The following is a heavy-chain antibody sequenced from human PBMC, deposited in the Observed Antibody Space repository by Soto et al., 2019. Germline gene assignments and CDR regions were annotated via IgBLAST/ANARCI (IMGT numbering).Heavy chain of an antibody. CDR1: AYNFNNYW. CDR3: ARHLKSSSVGCYYGMDL. V-gene: IGHV5-10-1*01. J-gene: IGHJ6*02. Sequence: PGESLKISCRGSAYNFNNYWITWVRQVPGRGLEWMGRIDPSDSYTSYSPSFQGHVTMSADKSSNTAFLQWSSLKASDTAMYYCARHLKSSSVGCYYGMDLWGQGTTVTVSS. CDR2: IDPSDSYT. D-gene: IGHD6-6*01.